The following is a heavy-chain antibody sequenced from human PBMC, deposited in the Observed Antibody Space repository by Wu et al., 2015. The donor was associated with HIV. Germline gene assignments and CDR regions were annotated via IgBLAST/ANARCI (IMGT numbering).Heavy chain of an antibody. CDR2: IIPIFGTS. CDR1: GGTFRSHG. D-gene: IGHD3-3*02. CDR3: AREKLPDVMSEHFYYGVDV. Sequence: QVQLVQSGAEVKKPGSSVKVSCKASGGTFRSHGISWVRQAPGQGLEWMGGIIPIFGTSDYARKFQGRVTITTDESTSTAYMELRSLKSEDTAIYYCAREKLPDVMSEHFYYGVDVWGQGTTVTV. V-gene: IGHV1-69*05. J-gene: IGHJ6*01.